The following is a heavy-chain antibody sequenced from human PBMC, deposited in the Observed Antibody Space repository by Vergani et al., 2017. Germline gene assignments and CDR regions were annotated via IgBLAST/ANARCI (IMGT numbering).Heavy chain of an antibody. CDR1: GFALNRHA. D-gene: IGHD2-2*02. CDR3: VRDRGLCAGGRCYTGAWDY. V-gene: IGHV3-30-3*01. CDR2: ISFDGTNE. Sequence: QVQLVESGGGVVQPGTSLRLSCVVSGFALNRHAMYWVRQAPGKGLEWVVGISFDGTNEYYPDLVKGRFTISRDIDKNTLYLQVRSLRLEDTGVYHCVRDRGLCAGGRCYTGAWDYWGQGTPVTVSS. J-gene: IGHJ4*02.